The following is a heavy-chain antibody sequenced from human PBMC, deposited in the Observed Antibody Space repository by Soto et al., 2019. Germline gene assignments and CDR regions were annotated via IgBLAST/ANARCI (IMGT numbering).Heavy chain of an antibody. J-gene: IGHJ6*02. Sequence: QVQLQESGPGLMKPSETLSLTCTVSGGSISSYYWSWIRQPPGKGLEWIGYIYYTGSTNYNPSLKSRVTISVDTTKNQFSLKLSSVTAADTAVYYCARDLYCSGGSCYNFYYGLDVWGQGTTVTVSS. CDR3: ARDLYCSGGSCYNFYYGLDV. CDR2: IYYTGST. V-gene: IGHV4-59*01. CDR1: GGSISSYY. D-gene: IGHD2-15*01.